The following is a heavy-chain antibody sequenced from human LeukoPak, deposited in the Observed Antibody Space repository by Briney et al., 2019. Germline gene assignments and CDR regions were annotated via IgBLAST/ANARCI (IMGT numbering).Heavy chain of an antibody. Sequence: PGGSLRLSCVASGFSFSDSVMSWVRQAPGKGLEWVSAISGDGGVTYYAASVKGRFTISRDNSKNAVYLQMNSLRAEDTAVYYCARSIVVVTSYYFDYWGQGTLVTVSS. J-gene: IGHJ4*02. CDR1: GFSFSDSV. V-gene: IGHV3-23*01. CDR3: ARSIVVVTSYYFDY. D-gene: IGHD3-22*01. CDR2: ISGDGGVT.